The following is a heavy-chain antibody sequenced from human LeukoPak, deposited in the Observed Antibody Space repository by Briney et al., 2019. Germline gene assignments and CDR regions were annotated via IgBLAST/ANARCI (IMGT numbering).Heavy chain of an antibody. V-gene: IGHV1-8*03. CDR3: ARGATMVRGVSYYYYMDV. Sequence: ASVKVSCKASGYTFTSYDINWVRQATGQGLEWMGWMNPNSGNTGYAQKFQGRVTITRNTSISTAYMELSSLRSEDTAVYYCARGATMVRGVSYYYYMDVWGKGTTVTISS. J-gene: IGHJ6*03. CDR1: GYTFTSYD. CDR2: MNPNSGNT. D-gene: IGHD3-10*01.